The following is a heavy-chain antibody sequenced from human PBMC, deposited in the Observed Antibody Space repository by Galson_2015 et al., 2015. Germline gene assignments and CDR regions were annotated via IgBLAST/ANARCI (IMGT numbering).Heavy chain of an antibody. CDR1: GFTFSSYA. V-gene: IGHV3-48*02. CDR2: SSTTGTTM. Sequence: SLRLSCAVSGFTFSSYAMNWVRQAPGKGLEWVSYSSTTGTTMFYADSVKGRFTISRDNAKNSLYLLMNSLRDEDTALYYCARAYYDSSGYYSVDYWGQGTLVTVSS. D-gene: IGHD3-22*01. CDR3: ARAYYDSSGYYSVDY. J-gene: IGHJ4*02.